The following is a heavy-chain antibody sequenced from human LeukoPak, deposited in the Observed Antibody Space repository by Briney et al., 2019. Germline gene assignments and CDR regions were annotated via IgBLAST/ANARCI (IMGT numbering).Heavy chain of an antibody. CDR1: GGSITSGGYS. J-gene: IGHJ5*02. V-gene: IGHV4-30-4*07. D-gene: IGHD6-13*01. CDR2: IHDSGST. Sequence: SETLSLTCAVSGGSITSGGYSWSWIRQTPGKGLEWIAYIHDSGSTYYNPSLKSRVSISIDTSKNHFSLKLSFMTAADTAVYYCARVVAAAGNNWFDPWGQGTLVTVSS. CDR3: ARVVAAAGNNWFDP.